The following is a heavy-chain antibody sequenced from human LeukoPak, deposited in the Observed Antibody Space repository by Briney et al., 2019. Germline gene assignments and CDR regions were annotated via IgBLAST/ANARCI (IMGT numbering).Heavy chain of an antibody. CDR3: ASGGGVRRGYYDSSGYYYFAY. Sequence: SVKVSCKASGGTFSSYAISWVRQAPGQGLEWMGRIIPILGIANYAQKFQGRVTITADKSTSTAYMELSSLRSEDTAVYYCASGGGVRRGYYDSSGYYYFAYWGQGTLVTVSS. J-gene: IGHJ4*02. V-gene: IGHV1-69*04. D-gene: IGHD3-22*01. CDR1: GGTFSSYA. CDR2: IIPILGIA.